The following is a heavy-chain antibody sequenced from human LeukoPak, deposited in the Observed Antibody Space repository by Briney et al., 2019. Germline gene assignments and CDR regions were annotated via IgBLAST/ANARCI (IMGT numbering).Heavy chain of an antibody. V-gene: IGHV1-46*01. J-gene: IGHJ4*02. CDR1: GYTFIRSY. CDR3: ARDSFPGWPSAPYGSGSPPDY. D-gene: IGHD3-10*01. Sequence: ASVKISCKASGYTFIRSYIHWVRQAPGQGLEWMGIVNSNGVCTHYEPKFQGRVTMTRDTSTSTVYMELSSLRSEDTAVYYCARDSFPGWPSAPYGSGSPPDYWGQGTLVTVSS. CDR2: VNSNGVCT.